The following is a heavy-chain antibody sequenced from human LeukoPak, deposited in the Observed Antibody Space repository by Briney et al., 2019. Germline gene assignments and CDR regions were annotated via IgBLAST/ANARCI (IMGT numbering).Heavy chain of an antibody. Sequence: GGSLRLSCAASGFTFSSYAMHWVRQAPGKGLEWVSSISSSSSYIYYADSVKGRFTISRDNAKNSLYLQMNSLRAEDTAVYYCARDLDYYGSGSYYNPLGYWGQGTLVTVSS. J-gene: IGHJ4*02. V-gene: IGHV3-21*01. CDR2: ISSSSSYI. D-gene: IGHD3-10*01. CDR1: GFTFSSYA. CDR3: ARDLDYYGSGSYYNPLGY.